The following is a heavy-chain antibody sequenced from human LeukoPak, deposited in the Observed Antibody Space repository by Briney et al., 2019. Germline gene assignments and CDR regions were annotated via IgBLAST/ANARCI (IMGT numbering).Heavy chain of an antibody. Sequence: GGSLRLSCAASGFTFSSNYMSWVRQAPGKGLEWVSVIYSGGSTYYADSVKGRFTISRDNSKNTLYLQVNSLRAEDTAVYYCAAHGRYSYGYGYWGQGTLVTVSS. CDR2: IYSGGST. CDR3: AAHGRYSYGYGY. D-gene: IGHD5-18*01. J-gene: IGHJ4*02. V-gene: IGHV3-53*01. CDR1: GFTFSSNY.